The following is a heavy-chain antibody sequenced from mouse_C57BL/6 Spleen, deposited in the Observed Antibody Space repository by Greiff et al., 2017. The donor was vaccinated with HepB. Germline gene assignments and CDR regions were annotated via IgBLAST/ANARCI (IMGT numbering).Heavy chain of an antibody. D-gene: IGHD2-1*01. Sequence: DVQLQESGPGLVKPSQSLSLTCSVTGYSITSGYYWNWIRQFPGNKLEWMGYISYDGSNNYNPSLKNRISITRDTSKNQFFLKLNSVTTEDTATYYCARGNLLWSFDYWGQGTTLTVSS. CDR2: ISYDGSN. J-gene: IGHJ2*01. V-gene: IGHV3-6*01. CDR3: ARGNLLWSFDY. CDR1: GYSITSGYY.